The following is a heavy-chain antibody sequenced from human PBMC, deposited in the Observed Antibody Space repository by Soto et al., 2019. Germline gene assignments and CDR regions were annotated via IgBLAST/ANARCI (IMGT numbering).Heavy chain of an antibody. Sequence: GGYVRLSCAASGYSFGGSAMHWVRQASGKGLEWVGRIRSKANSYATAYAASVKGRFTISRDDSKNTAYLQMNSLKTEDTAVYYCTRLYYDSSGYYNTFDYRGQGTLGTRSS. CDR1: GYSFGGSA. CDR2: IRSKANSYAT. J-gene: IGHJ4*02. D-gene: IGHD3-22*01. V-gene: IGHV3-73*01. CDR3: TRLYYDSSGYYNTFDY.